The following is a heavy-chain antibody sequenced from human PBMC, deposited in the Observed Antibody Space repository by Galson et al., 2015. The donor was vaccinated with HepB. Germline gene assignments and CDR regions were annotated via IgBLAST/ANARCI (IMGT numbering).Heavy chain of an antibody. V-gene: IGHV3-30-3*01. CDR2: ISYDGNIK. CDR1: GFTFNSYS. Sequence: SLRLSCAASGFTFNSYSMHWVRQAPGKGLDWVAVISYDGNIKYYADSVKGRFTISRDNSKDTLYLQMNSLRTEDTAVYYCCSSRRTGPRGRLLDYWGQGTLVTVPS. D-gene: IGHD2-15*01. J-gene: IGHJ4*02. CDR3: CSSRRTGPRGRLLDY.